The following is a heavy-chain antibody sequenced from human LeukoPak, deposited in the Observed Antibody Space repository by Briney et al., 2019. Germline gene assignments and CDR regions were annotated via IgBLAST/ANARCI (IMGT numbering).Heavy chain of an antibody. V-gene: IGHV4-38-2*02. CDR1: HYSISSGYY. CDR2: IFHSGDT. J-gene: IGHJ4*02. CDR3: ARVDGD. D-gene: IGHD4-17*01. Sequence: PSETLSLTCTVSHYSISSGYYWGWMRQPPGKGLEYIGSIFHSGDTYYNPALKSRVTISVDTSRNQFSLKLSSVTAADTAMYYCARVDGDWGQGTLVTVSS.